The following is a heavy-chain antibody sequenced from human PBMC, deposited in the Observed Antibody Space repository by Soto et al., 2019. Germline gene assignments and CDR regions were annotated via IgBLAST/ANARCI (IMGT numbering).Heavy chain of an antibody. D-gene: IGHD6-6*01. Sequence: QVQLVQSGAEVKKPGASVKVSCKASGYTFTSYDINWVRQATGQGLEWMGWMNPNSGNTGYAQKLQGRVTMTRNTSISTAYMELSSLRSEDTAVYYCARLSIAARRYGMDVWGQGTTVTVSS. J-gene: IGHJ6*02. V-gene: IGHV1-8*01. CDR1: GYTFTSYD. CDR2: MNPNSGNT. CDR3: ARLSIAARRYGMDV.